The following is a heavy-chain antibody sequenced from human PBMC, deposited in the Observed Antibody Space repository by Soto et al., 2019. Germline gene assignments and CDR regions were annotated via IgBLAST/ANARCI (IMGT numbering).Heavy chain of an antibody. J-gene: IGHJ4*02. D-gene: IGHD4-17*01. CDR3: ARAPAGDYGGYFAS. CDR2: VLYSGST. V-gene: IGHV4-59*01. Sequence: TSETLSVTCTVGGGCRSSYYWSWIWRPPGKGLEWIGSVLYSGSTKYNPSLKSRVTISVDMSKNQFSLNLRSLTAADTAMYYCARAPAGDYGGYFASWGQGIQVTVSS. CDR1: GGCRSSYY.